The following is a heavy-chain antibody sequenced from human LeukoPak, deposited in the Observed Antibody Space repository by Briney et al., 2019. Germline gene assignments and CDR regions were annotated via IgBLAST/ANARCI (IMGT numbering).Heavy chain of an antibody. CDR3: ARHDCDSSRCSVNWFDP. Sequence: SETLSLTCTVSGVSMSSSPYYWGWIRQPPGKGLEWIGTIDDSGNTNYNPSLRSRLTISVDTSRNQFSLKLSSVTAADTAVYYCARHDCDSSRCSVNWFDPWGQGTLVTVSS. J-gene: IGHJ5*02. D-gene: IGHD2/OR15-2a*01. CDR2: IDDSGNT. V-gene: IGHV4-39*01. CDR1: GVSMSSSPYY.